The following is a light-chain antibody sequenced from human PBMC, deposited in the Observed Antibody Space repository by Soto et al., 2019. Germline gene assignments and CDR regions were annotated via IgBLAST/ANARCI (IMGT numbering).Light chain of an antibody. CDR1: SSDVGGYNY. Sequence: QSALTQPASVSGSPGQSITISCTGTSSDVGGYNYVSWYQQHPGKAPKLMIYDVSNRPSGVSNRFSGSKSGNTASLTSSGLQAEDEADYYCSSYTSSSLDVVGTGTKVTVL. V-gene: IGLV2-14*01. J-gene: IGLJ1*01. CDR3: SSYTSSSLDV. CDR2: DVS.